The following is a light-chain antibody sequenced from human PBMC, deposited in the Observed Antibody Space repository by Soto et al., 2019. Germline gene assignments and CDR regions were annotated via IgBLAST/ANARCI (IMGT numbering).Light chain of an antibody. CDR3: QQYNSWPPIT. CDR1: EIVSRN. V-gene: IGKV3-15*01. CDR2: DAS. Sequence: EIVMTQSPDTLSVSPWERATLSCMASEIVSRNLAWYQQKPGQAPRLLIYDASTRATGIPDRFSGGGSGTEFTLTISSLQSEDFVVYYCQQYNSWPPITFGQGTRLEIK. J-gene: IGKJ5*01.